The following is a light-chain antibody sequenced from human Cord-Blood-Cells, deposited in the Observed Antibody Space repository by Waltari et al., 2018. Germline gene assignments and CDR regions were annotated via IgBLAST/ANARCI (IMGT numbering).Light chain of an antibody. CDR3: SSYTSSSTYV. J-gene: IGLJ1*01. CDR2: DVS. V-gene: IGLV2-14*01. CDR1: STAVGGFHY. Sequence: QSALTQPASVSGSPGQSFTIPCTGTSTAVGGFHYVSWYQQHPGKAPKLMIYDVSNRPSGVSNRFYGSKSGNTASLTISGLQAEDEADYYCSSYTSSSTYVFGTGTKVTVL.